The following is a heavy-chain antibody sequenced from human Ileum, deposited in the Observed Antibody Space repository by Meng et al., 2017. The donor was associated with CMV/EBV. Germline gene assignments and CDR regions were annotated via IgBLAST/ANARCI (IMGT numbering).Heavy chain of an antibody. V-gene: IGHV4-59*02. CDR1: GDSVSRDY. Sequence: ESLKISCAVSGDSVSRDYWTWIRQPPGKGLAWMGYIYYTGSTIYNPSLKSRVIMSVDTSKRQFSLRLTSVTAADTAVYYCARAGVTPYDASDIWGQGTKVTVSS. J-gene: IGHJ3*02. CDR3: ARAGVTPYDASDI. CDR2: IYYTGST. D-gene: IGHD3-10*01.